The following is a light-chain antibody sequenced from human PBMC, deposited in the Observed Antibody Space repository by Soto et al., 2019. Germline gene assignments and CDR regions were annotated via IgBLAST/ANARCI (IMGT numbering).Light chain of an antibody. J-gene: IGKJ4*01. CDR1: QSLSSRY. CDR2: GAS. V-gene: IGKV3-20*01. Sequence: EIVLTQSPGTLSLSPGDRATLSCRASQSLSSRYLAWYRQKPGQAPRLLIYGASNRATGIPDRFSGSGSGTDFTLTLRRLEPDDFAVNYSKQYSNPPPTFGGGTKVEIK. CDR3: KQYSNPPPT.